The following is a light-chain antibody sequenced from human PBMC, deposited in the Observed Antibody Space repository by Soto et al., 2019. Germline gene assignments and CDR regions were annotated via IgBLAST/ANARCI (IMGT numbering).Light chain of an antibody. CDR3: QQYEDSPFT. V-gene: IGKV3-20*01. CDR1: QSFSSPY. J-gene: IGKJ3*01. CDR2: GAA. Sequence: EIVLTQSPGTLSLSPGERATLSCRASQSFSSPYLAWDQQKPGQAPRLLIYGAATRATGVPDRFSGSGFGTDFTLSISSLEPEDFAVYYCQQYEDSPFTFGPGTRVDIK.